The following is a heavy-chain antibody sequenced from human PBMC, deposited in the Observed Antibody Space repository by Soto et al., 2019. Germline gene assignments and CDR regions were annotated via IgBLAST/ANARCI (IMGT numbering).Heavy chain of an antibody. CDR3: ARSWGVYCSSTSCYSPWFDP. V-gene: IGHV3-48*03. J-gene: IGHJ5*02. Sequence: GGSLRLSCAASGFTFSSYEMNWVRQAPGKGLEWVSSISSSASTIYYADSVKGRFTISRDNAKNSLYLQMNSLRAEDTAVYYCARSWGVYCSSTSCYSPWFDPWGQGTLVTVTS. D-gene: IGHD2-2*02. CDR1: GFTFSSYE. CDR2: ISSSASTI.